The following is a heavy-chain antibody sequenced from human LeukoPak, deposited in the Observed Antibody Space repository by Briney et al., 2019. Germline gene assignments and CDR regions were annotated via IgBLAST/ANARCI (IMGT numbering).Heavy chain of an antibody. CDR2: VIPILGIL. Sequence: ASVKVSCKAAGGTFSSSAINWVRQAPGQGLEWTGRVIPILGILNYAQKFKGRVTITADKSTSTAYMELSSLRSDDTAVYYCARRYCTNGVCAGNFDYWGQGTLVTVSS. CDR3: ARRYCTNGVCAGNFDY. D-gene: IGHD2-8*01. V-gene: IGHV1-69*04. CDR1: GGTFSSSA. J-gene: IGHJ4*02.